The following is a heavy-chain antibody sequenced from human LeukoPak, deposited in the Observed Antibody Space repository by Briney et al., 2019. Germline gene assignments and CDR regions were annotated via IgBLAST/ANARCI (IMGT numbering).Heavy chain of an antibody. CDR2: IYENGGTT. D-gene: IGHD3-3*02. Sequence: GGSLRLSCVGSGFTFRSHAMSWVRQAPEKGLEFVSGIYENGGTTYYADSVKGRFSISRDNSKNTLYLQMDSLRGEDTAVYYCAKDFRIGNSAHFDYWGQGALVTVSS. CDR1: GFTFRSHA. J-gene: IGHJ4*02. CDR3: AKDFRIGNSAHFDY. V-gene: IGHV3-23*01.